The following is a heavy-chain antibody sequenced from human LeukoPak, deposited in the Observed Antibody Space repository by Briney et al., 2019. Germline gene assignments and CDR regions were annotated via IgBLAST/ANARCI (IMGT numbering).Heavy chain of an antibody. CDR1: GYTFTGYY. D-gene: IGHD3-22*01. Sequence: GASVKVSCKASGYTFTGYYMHWVRQAPGQGLEWMGWINPNSGGTNYAQKFQGRVTMTRDTSISTAYMELSRLRSDDTAVYYCAREDYYDSSGYYYVVQRDCAFDIWGQGTMVTVSS. J-gene: IGHJ3*02. CDR3: AREDYYDSSGYYYVVQRDCAFDI. V-gene: IGHV1-2*02. CDR2: INPNSGGT.